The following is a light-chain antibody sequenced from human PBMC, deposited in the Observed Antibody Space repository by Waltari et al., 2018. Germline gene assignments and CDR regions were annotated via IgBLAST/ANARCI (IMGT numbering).Light chain of an antibody. CDR1: QNVGSY. CDR2: DAI. J-gene: IGKJ2*01. Sequence: EIVLTQSPATLSLSPGESATLSCRASQNVGSYLTWYQQKPAQPPRLLIYDAINRAPGVPARFSGSGSGTDFTLTISGLEPDDFGVYYCQQRDNWPQTFGQGTKLEI. V-gene: IGKV3-11*01. CDR3: QQRDNWPQT.